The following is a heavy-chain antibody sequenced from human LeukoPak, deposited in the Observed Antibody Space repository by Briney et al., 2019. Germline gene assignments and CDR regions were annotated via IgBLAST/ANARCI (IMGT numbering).Heavy chain of an antibody. D-gene: IGHD2-2*01. J-gene: IGHJ6*02. CDR1: EFTVSSNY. CDR3: ARGACSSTSCYGFYYYGMDV. Sequence: PGGSLRLSCAASEFTVSSNYMSWVRQAPGKGLEWVSVIYSGGSTYYADSVKGRFTISRHNSKNTLYLQMNSLRAEDTAVYYCARGACSSTSCYGFYYYGMDVWGQGTTVTVSS. V-gene: IGHV3-53*04. CDR2: IYSGGST.